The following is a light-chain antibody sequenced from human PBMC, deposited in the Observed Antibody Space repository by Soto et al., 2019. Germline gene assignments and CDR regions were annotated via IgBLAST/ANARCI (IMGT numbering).Light chain of an antibody. CDR1: SSDVGGYNY. CDR3: TSYAGGNNV. CDR2: EVN. V-gene: IGLV2-8*01. Sequence: ALTQPPSASGSPGQSVSISCTGTSSDVGGYNYVSWYQQHPGKVPKLIIYEVNKRPSGVPDRFSGSKSGNTASLTVTGLQAEDEADYYCTSYAGGNNVFGTGTKLTVL. J-gene: IGLJ1*01.